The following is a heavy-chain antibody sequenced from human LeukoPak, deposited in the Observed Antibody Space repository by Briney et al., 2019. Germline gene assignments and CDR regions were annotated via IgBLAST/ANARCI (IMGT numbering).Heavy chain of an antibody. J-gene: IGHJ5*02. CDR3: AGDGRYCSGGSCYSPP. D-gene: IGHD2-15*01. CDR1: GFTVSSNY. Sequence: GGSLRLSCAASGFTVSSNYMSWVRQAPGKGLEWVSVIYSGGSTYYADSVKGRFTISRDNSKNTLYLQMNSLRAEDTAVYYCAGDGRYCSGGSCYSPPWGQGTLVTVSS. V-gene: IGHV3-66*01. CDR2: IYSGGST.